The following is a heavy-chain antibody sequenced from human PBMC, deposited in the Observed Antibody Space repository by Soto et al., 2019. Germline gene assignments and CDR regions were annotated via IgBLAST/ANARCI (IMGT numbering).Heavy chain of an antibody. CDR3: VRQQRAYWYFDL. CDR2: ISVYGGST. J-gene: IGHJ2*01. Sequence: EVQLLESGGGLVQPGGSLRLSCAASGFTFSSYAMNWVRQAPGKGLEWVSAISVYGGSTYYADSVKGRFTISRDNSKSTLFLQMTSLRAEDTAIYYCVRQQRAYWYFDLWGRGTLVTVSS. CDR1: GFTFSSYA. V-gene: IGHV3-23*01. D-gene: IGHD6-13*01.